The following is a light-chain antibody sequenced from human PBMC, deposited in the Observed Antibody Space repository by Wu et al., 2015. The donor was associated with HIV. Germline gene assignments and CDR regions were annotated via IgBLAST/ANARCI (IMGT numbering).Light chain of an antibody. CDR3: QQSGSSPPIT. CDR1: QSVSSSS. Sequence: EIVLTQSPGTLSLSPGERATLSCRASQSVSSSSLAWYQQKPGQAPRLLIYAASNRATGIPDRFSGSGSGTDFTLTISRLEPEDFAVYYCQQSGSSPPITFGPGTKVDIK. V-gene: IGKV3-20*01. J-gene: IGKJ3*01. CDR2: AAS.